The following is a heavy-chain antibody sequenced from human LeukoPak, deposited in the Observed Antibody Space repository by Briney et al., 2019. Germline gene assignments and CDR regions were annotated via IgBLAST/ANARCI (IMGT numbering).Heavy chain of an antibody. J-gene: IGHJ5*02. Sequence: GGSLRLSCAVSGFTFSSYAMSWVRQSPGKGLEWVSGISGSGGTTYYADSVKGRFTIFRDNFNNTLYLQMKSLRVEDTAVYYCAKGIPFDPWGQGTLVTVSS. D-gene: IGHD2-21*01. V-gene: IGHV3-23*01. CDR2: ISGSGGTT. CDR1: GFTFSSYA. CDR3: AKGIPFDP.